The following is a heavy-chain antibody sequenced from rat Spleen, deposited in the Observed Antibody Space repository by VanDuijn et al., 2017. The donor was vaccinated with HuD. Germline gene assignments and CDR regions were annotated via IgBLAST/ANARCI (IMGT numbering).Heavy chain of an antibody. CDR3: ARDNSGYWYFDF. Sequence: EVQLQESGPGLVKPSQSLSLTCSVTGYSITSNYWGWIRKFPGNKMEWMGYIDYSGRTSYNPSLKSRISITRDTSKNQFFLQLNSVTIEDTATHYCARDNSGYWYFDFWGPGTMVTVSS. J-gene: IGHJ1*01. V-gene: IGHV3-1*01. D-gene: IGHD1-10*01. CDR2: IDYSGRT. CDR1: GYSITSNY.